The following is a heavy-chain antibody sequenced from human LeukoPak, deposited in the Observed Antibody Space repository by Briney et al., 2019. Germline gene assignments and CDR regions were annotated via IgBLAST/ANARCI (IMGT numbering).Heavy chain of an antibody. CDR1: GFTFSSYG. CDR3: AKDLFQRAVGWFDP. CDR2: IRYDGSNK. D-gene: IGHD1-1*01. V-gene: IGHV3-30*02. Sequence: GSLRLSCAASGFTFSSYGMHWVRQAPGKGLEWVAFIRYDGSNKYYAGSVKGRFTISRDNSKNTLYLQMNSLRAEDTAVYYCAKDLFQRAVGWFDPWGQGTLVTVSS. J-gene: IGHJ5*02.